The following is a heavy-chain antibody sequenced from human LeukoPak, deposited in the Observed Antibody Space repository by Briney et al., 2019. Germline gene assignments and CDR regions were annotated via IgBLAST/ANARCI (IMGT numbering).Heavy chain of an antibody. J-gene: IGHJ3*02. Sequence: GGSLRLSCAASGFTFSSYSMNWVRQAPGKGLEWVSSISSSSYIYYADSVKGRFTISRDNAKNSLYLQMNSLRAEDTAVYYCARAPYGIDAFDIWGQGTMVTVSS. CDR3: ARAPYGIDAFDI. CDR2: ISSSSYI. D-gene: IGHD4-17*01. V-gene: IGHV3-21*01. CDR1: GFTFSSYS.